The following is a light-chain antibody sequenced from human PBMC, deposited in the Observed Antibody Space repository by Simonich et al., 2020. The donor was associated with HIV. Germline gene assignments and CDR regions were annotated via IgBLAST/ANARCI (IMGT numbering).Light chain of an antibody. CDR2: DVN. J-gene: IGLJ2*01. CDR1: SSDVGGYNY. Sequence: QSALTQPASVSGSPGQSITISCTGTSSDVGGYNYVSWYQQHPGKAPKHIIYDVNKRPAGVSNRFSGSKSGNTASLTISGLQAEDEADYYCNSYTSSTTFVVFGGGTKLTVL. CDR3: NSYTSSTTFVV. V-gene: IGLV2-14*03.